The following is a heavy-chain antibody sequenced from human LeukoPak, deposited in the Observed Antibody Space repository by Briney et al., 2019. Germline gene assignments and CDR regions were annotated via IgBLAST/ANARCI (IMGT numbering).Heavy chain of an antibody. V-gene: IGHV4-59*01. D-gene: IGHD4/OR15-4a*01. CDR2: IFYSGST. J-gene: IGHJ4*02. CDR3: ARGAGATCFDY. Sequence: PSETLSLTCTVSGGSISSFYWSWIRQPPGNGLEWIGHIFYSGSTNYNPSLKSRVTISVDTSKNQFSLKLNSVTAADTALYYCARGAGATCFDYWGQGSLVTVSS. CDR1: GGSISSFY.